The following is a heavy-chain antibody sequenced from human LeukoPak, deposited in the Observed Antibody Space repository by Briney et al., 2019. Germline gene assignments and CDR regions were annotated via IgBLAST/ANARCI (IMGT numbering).Heavy chain of an antibody. J-gene: IGHJ4*02. V-gene: IGHV4-34*01. CDR1: GGSFSPYY. D-gene: IGHD5-24*01. Sequence: PSETLSLTCAVYGGSFSPYYWSWIRQSPDKGLEWIGEINHSRSTNYNPSLKSRVTISVDTSKNQFSLKLNSLTAADTAVYYCARATWNGYMFDYWGQGSLVTVTS. CDR3: ARATWNGYMFDY. CDR2: INHSRST.